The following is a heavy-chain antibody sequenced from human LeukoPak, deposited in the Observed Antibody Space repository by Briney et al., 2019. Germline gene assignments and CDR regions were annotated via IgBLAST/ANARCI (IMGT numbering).Heavy chain of an antibody. Sequence: SETLSLTCTVSGGSISSDYWCWIRQSPGKRLEWLAYLSRSGESGYNPSLQSRATISGDTSKNQFSRRLSSVTAADTAISYCVSVSLLTVVDCWGQGTLVTV. V-gene: IGHV4-59*01. CDR3: VSVSLLTVVDC. CDR2: LSRSGES. J-gene: IGHJ4*01. D-gene: IGHD5/OR15-5a*01. CDR1: GGSISSDY.